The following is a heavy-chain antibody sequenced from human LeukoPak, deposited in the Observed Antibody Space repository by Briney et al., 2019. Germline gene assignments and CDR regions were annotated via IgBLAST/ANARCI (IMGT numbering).Heavy chain of an antibody. CDR1: GFTFGNSG. J-gene: IGHJ4*02. V-gene: IGHV3-23*01. CDR3: AKGAWLDY. Sequence: PGGSLRLSCAASGFTFGNSGMSWVRQAPGRGLEWVSVISGNGVSTYYADSVKGRFTISRDNSKNTLYLQMNSLRAEDTAVYYCAKGAWLDYWGQGTLVTVSS. CDR2: ISGNGVST.